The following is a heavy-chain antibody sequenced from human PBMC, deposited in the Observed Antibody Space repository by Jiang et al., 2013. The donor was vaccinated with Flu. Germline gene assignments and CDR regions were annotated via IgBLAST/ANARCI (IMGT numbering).Heavy chain of an antibody. CDR3: ARGAGFYGMDL. CDR1: GYTFTTYN. CDR2: INVGNGNT. D-gene: IGHD6-25*01. V-gene: IGHV1-3*01. J-gene: IGHJ6*02. Sequence: SGAEVKKPGASVKLSCKASGYTFTTYNMFWVRQAPGQSLEWMGWINVGNGNTIYSQPLQGRVTITRDTSATTAYMEVSSLRSEDTAIYYCARGAGFYGMDLWGQGTTVTVSS.